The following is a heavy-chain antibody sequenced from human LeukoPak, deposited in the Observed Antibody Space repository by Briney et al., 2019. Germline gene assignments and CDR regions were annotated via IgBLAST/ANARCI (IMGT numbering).Heavy chain of an antibody. Sequence: GGSLRLSCAASGFTFSDYWMHWVRQAPGKGLVWVSIINTDTRGTYYADSVKGRFTISRDNAKNTLYLQMNSLRAEDMAVYYCARAGAYRFDYWGQGTLVTVSS. D-gene: IGHD3-16*01. CDR3: ARAGAYRFDY. J-gene: IGHJ4*02. CDR1: GFTFSDYW. CDR2: INTDTRGT. V-gene: IGHV3-74*01.